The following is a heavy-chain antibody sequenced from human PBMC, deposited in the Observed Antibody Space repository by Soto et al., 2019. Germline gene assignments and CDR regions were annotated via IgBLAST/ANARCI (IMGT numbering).Heavy chain of an antibody. V-gene: IGHV3-21*01. CDR3: ARDSEGGSSAAVGY. J-gene: IGHJ4*02. Sequence: GGSLRLSCAASGFTFSSYSMNWVRQAPGKGLEWVSSISSSSSYIYYADSVKGRFTISRDNAKNSLYLQMNSLRAEDTAVYYCARDSEGGSSAAVGYWGQGTLVTVSS. CDR1: GFTFSSYS. D-gene: IGHD6-6*01. CDR2: ISSSSSYI.